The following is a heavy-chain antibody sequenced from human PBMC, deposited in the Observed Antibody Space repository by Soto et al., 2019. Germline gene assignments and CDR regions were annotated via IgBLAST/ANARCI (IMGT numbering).Heavy chain of an antibody. V-gene: IGHV3-30*18. J-gene: IGHJ6*02. Sequence: RLSCAASGFTFSSYGMHWVRQAPGKGLEWVAVISYDGSNKYYADSVKGRFTISRDNSKNTLYLQMNSLRAEDTAVYYCAKDWGATYGMDVWGQGTTVTVSS. D-gene: IGHD1-26*01. CDR3: AKDWGATYGMDV. CDR1: GFTFSSYG. CDR2: ISYDGSNK.